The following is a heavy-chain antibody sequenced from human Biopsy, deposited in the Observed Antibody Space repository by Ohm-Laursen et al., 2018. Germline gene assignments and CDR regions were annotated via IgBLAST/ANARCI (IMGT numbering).Heavy chain of an antibody. Sequence: SDTLSLTCSVSGGSVRGYYWSWIRQSPGKGLEWIGYISNRGSTNYNPSLRGRVTISVDTSKNQFSLKLSSVTAADTAVFFCARLYRLDDYWNDDPPDAFDVWGQGTRVTVSS. CDR3: ARLYRLDDYWNDDPPDAFDV. CDR2: ISNRGST. CDR1: GGSVRGYY. J-gene: IGHJ3*01. D-gene: IGHD3-3*01. V-gene: IGHV4-59*02.